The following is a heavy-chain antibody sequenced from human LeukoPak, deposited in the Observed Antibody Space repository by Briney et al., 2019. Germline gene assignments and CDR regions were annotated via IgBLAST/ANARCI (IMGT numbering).Heavy chain of an antibody. CDR2: IYYSGST. Sequence: SETLSLTCTVSGGSISSSSYYWGWIRQPPGKGLEWIGSIYYSGSTYYNPSLKSRVTISVDTSKNQFSLKLSSVTAADTAVYYCASQLNLLSEWELLGGAFDIWGQGTMVTVSS. J-gene: IGHJ3*02. CDR1: GGSISSSSYY. D-gene: IGHD1-26*01. CDR3: ASQLNLLSEWELLGGAFDI. V-gene: IGHV4-39*01.